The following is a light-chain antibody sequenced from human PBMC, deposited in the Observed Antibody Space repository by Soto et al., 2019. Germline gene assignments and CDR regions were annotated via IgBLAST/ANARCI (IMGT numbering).Light chain of an antibody. CDR3: KQYDSSRK. J-gene: IGKJ1*01. Sequence: DIQMTHSPSTLSASVLYIVTITFRSSQSIGRWLAWYQQKPGRAPRLLIYDVSNLESGVPSRFSGSGSGTEFTLTITSLQPEDFAIYYCKQYDSSRKFGQGTKVDIK. V-gene: IGKV1-5*01. CDR1: QSIGRW. CDR2: DVS.